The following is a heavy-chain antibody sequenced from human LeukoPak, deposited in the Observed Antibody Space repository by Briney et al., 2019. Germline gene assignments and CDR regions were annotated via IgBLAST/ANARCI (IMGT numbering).Heavy chain of an antibody. J-gene: IGHJ4*02. V-gene: IGHV4-38-2*01. CDR3: AGTGTIFGVVTVY. D-gene: IGHD3-3*01. Sequence: PSETLSLTCAVSGYSISSGYYWGWIRQPPGKGLEGIGCIYHSGSTYYNPSLKSRVTISVDTSKNQFSLKLSSVTAADTAVYYCAGTGTIFGVVTVYWGQGTLVTVSS. CDR2: IYHSGST. CDR1: GYSISSGYY.